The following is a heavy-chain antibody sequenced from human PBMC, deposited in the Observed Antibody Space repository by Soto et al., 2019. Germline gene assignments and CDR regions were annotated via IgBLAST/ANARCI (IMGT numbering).Heavy chain of an antibody. V-gene: IGHV1-3*01. Sequence: GASVKVSCKASGYTDSNYAMHWVRLAPGQRLEWMAWINVVTGNTVKSQNFQDRVTLSRDTSASTVYMEVNSLRPDDTAVYYCAHSSGWYALDYWGQGAMVTVSS. CDR3: AHSSGWYALDY. D-gene: IGHD6-19*01. CDR1: GYTDSNYA. J-gene: IGHJ4*02. CDR2: INVVTGNT.